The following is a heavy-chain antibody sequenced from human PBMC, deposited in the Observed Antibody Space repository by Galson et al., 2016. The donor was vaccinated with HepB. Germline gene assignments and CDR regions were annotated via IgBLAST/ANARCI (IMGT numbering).Heavy chain of an antibody. D-gene: IGHD1-1*01. CDR2: INPDGIGIRT. J-gene: IGHJ4*02. CDR3: ARDLNWKLFDY. V-gene: IGHV3-74*01. CDR1: GFSFSNYV. Sequence: SLRLSCAASGFSFSNYVMHWVRQAPGKGLVWVSRINPDGIGIRTLYAGFGKGLFTISRDNAKNTLYLEMSSLRAEDTGVYYCARDLNWKLFDYWGQGSLVAVSS.